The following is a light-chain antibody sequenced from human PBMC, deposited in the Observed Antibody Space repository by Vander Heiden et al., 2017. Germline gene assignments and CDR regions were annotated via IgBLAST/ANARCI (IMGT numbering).Light chain of an antibody. J-gene: IGKJ4*01. CDR3: QQSYSTPLT. CDR1: QSISSY. CDR2: AAS. V-gene: IGKV1-39*01. Sequence: DIQMTHSPSSLSASVEDRVTITCRASQSISSYLNWYQQKPGKAPKLLIFAASNLQSGVPSRFSGSGSGTDFTLTISSLQPEDFATYYCQQSYSTPLTFGGGTKMEIK.